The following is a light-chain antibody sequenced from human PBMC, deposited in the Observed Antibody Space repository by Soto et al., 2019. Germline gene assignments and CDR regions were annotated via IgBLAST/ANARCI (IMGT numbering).Light chain of an antibody. V-gene: IGLV2-8*01. CDR3: SSYAGSSDWV. CDR2: EVT. J-gene: IGLJ3*02. Sequence: QSVLTQPPSSSGSPGQSVTISCTGTSSDVGNYNYVSWYQQHPGEAPKLLIYEVTKRPSGVPDRFSGYKSGNTASLTVSGLQAEDEADYYCSSYAGSSDWVFCGGTKLTVL. CDR1: SSDVGNYNY.